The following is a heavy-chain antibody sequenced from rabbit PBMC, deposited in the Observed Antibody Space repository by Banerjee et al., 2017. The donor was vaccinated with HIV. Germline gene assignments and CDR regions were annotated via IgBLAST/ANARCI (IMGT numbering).Heavy chain of an antibody. Sequence: QQQLEESGGGLVKPGGTLTLTCNASGIDFSRSYYMCWVRQAPGKGLELIACIASSTGNTVYASWAKGRFTISRTSSTTVTLQMTSLTAADTATYFCARGSSGWGARRINLWGQGTLVTVS. D-gene: IGHD4-1*01. CDR1: GIDFSRSYY. V-gene: IGHV1S45*01. J-gene: IGHJ4*01. CDR3: ARGSSGWGARRINL. CDR2: IASSTGNT.